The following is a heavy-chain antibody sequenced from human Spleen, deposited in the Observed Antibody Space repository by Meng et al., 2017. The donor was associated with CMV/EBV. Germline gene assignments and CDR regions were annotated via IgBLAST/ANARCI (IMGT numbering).Heavy chain of an antibody. D-gene: IGHD3-3*01. Sequence: SETLSLTCTVSGGSISSYYWSWIRQPPGKGLEWIGYIYYSGSTNYNPSLKSRVIISVDMSKNQFSLKLSSVTAADTAVYYCARVRVRFTLNWFDPWGQGTLVTVSS. J-gene: IGHJ5*02. CDR3: ARVRVRFTLNWFDP. CDR2: IYYSGST. V-gene: IGHV4-59*08. CDR1: GGSISSYY.